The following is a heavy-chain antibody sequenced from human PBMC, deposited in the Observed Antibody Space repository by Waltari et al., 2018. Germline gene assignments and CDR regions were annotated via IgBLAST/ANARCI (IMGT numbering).Heavy chain of an antibody. V-gene: IGHV1-3*01. D-gene: IGHD3-3*01. CDR3: ARGEDDFWSGYYYYYGMDV. J-gene: IGHJ6*02. Sequence: QVQLVQSGAEVKKPGASVKVSCKASGYTFTSYAMHWVRQAPGQRLEWMGWINAGNGNTKYSQKFQGRVTITRDTSASTAYMELSSLRSEDTAVYYCARGEDDFWSGYYYYYGMDVWGQGTTVTVSS. CDR1: GYTFTSYA. CDR2: INAGNGNT.